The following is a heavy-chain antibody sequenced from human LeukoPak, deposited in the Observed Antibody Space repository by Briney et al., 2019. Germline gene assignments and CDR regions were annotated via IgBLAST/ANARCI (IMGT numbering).Heavy chain of an antibody. CDR2: INAGNGNT. V-gene: IGHV1-3*01. D-gene: IGHD6-13*01. J-gene: IGHJ4*02. CDR3: ARDQGSSSWYGSDY. Sequence: GASVKVSCKASGYTFTSYAMHWVRQAPGQRLEWVGWINAGNGNTKYSQKFQGRVTITRDTSASTAYMELSSLRSEDTAVYYCARDQGSSSWYGSDYWGQGTLVTVSS. CDR1: GYTFTSYA.